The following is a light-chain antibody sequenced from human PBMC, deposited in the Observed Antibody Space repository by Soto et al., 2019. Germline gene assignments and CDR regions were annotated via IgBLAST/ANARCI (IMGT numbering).Light chain of an antibody. J-gene: IGLJ1*01. V-gene: IGLV3-21*02. CDR3: QVWDSSTDHYV. CDR1: NIGSKS. CDR2: DDS. Sequence: SYDLTQPPSVSVAPGQTATITCGGDNIGSKSVHWYQQKAGQAPVLVVHDDSDRPSGIPERFSGSNSGKTATLTISGVEAGDEADYYCQVWDSSTDHYVFGIGTKVTVL.